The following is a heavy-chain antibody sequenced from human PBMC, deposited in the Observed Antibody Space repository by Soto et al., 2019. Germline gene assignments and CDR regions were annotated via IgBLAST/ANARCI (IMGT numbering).Heavy chain of an antibody. D-gene: IGHD4-4*01. CDR1: GGTFSSYA. CDR3: ASIKVPTVTTYYYYGMDV. J-gene: IGHJ6*02. CDR2: IIPIFGTA. V-gene: IGHV1-69*13. Sequence: SVKVSCKASGGTFSSYAISWVRQAPGQGLEWMGGIIPIFGTANYAQKFQGRVTITADESTSTAYMELSSLRSEDTAVYYCASIKVPTVTTYYYYGMDVWGQGTTVTVSS.